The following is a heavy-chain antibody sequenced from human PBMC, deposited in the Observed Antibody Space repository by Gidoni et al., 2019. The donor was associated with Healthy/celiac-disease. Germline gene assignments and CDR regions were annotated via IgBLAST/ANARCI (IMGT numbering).Heavy chain of an antibody. CDR2: INHSASP. Sequence: QVQLQQWGAGLLKPSETLSINCAVYGGASLVQAAPPGKGLESIVEINHSASPNYNPSLKSRFTISFDTSKTQFSLKLSSLTAADTSVYYFSRGLHGSGSYDYWGQGTLVTVSS. V-gene: IGHV4-34*01. D-gene: IGHD3-10*01. CDR1: GGAS. CDR3: SRGLHGSGSYDY. J-gene: IGHJ4*02.